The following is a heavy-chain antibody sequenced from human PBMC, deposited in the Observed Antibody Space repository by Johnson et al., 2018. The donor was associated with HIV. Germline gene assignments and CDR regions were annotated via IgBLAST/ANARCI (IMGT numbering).Heavy chain of an antibody. CDR2: IYSGGNT. Sequence: VQLVESGGGLVQPGGSLRLSCAASGFTFSSYWMSWVRQAPGKGLEWVSLIYSGGNTYYADSVRGRFTISRDNFKNTLYLQMNSLRAEDTAVYYCARAFSCGWDPHDAFDIWGQGTMVTVSS. CDR1: GFTFSSYW. J-gene: IGHJ3*02. D-gene: IGHD6-19*01. CDR3: ARAFSCGWDPHDAFDI. V-gene: IGHV3-66*01.